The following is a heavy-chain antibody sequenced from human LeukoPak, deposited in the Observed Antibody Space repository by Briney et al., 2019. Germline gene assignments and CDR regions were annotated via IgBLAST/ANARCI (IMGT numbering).Heavy chain of an antibody. V-gene: IGHV4-34*01. CDR3: ARLSSSWILDY. J-gene: IGHJ4*02. Sequence: SETLSLTCAVYGGSFSGYYWSWIRQPPGKGLEWIGEINHSGSTNYNPSLKSHVTISVDTSKHQFSLNLNSVAAADTAVYYCARLSSSWILDYWGQGTLVTVSS. CDR2: INHSGST. D-gene: IGHD6-13*01. CDR1: GGSFSGYY.